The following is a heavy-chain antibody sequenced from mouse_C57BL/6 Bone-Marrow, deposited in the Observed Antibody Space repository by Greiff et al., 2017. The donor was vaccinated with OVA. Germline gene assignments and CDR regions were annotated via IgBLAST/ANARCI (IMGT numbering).Heavy chain of an antibody. CDR3: ARKGTYGSNPYCDY. Sequence: QVQLKESGPELVRPGVSVKISCKGSGYTFTDYAMHWVKQSHAKSLEWIGVISTYYGDASSNQKFKDKAPMTVDKSSSTAYMELARLTSEDSAVNYSARKGTYGSNPYCDYWGQGTTRTVSS. CDR2: ISTYYGDA. CDR1: GYTFTDYA. J-gene: IGHJ2*01. D-gene: IGHD1-1*01. V-gene: IGHV1-67*01.